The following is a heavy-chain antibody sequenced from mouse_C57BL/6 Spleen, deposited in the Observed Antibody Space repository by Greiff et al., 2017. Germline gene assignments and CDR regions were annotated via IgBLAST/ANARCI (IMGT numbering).Heavy chain of an antibody. V-gene: IGHV3-6*01. CDR3: AREDYGSSIHWYFDV. Sequence: EVQLQESGPGLVKPSQSLSLTCSVTGYSITSGYYWNWIRQFPGNKLEWMGYISYDGSNNYNPSLKNRISITRDTSKNQFFLKLNSVTTEDTATYYCAREDYGSSIHWYFDVWGTGTTVTVSS. CDR1: GYSITSGYY. J-gene: IGHJ1*03. D-gene: IGHD1-1*01. CDR2: ISYDGSN.